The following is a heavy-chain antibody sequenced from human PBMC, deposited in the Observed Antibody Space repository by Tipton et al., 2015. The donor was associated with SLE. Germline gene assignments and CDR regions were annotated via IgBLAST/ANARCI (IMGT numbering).Heavy chain of an antibody. CDR2: IYYSGST. J-gene: IGHJ4*02. CDR3: AGPPIAAAHRGVFDY. CDR1: GGSISSSSYY. V-gene: IGHV4-61*05. Sequence: TLSLTCTVSGGSISSSSYYWGWIRQPPGKGLEWIGYIYYSGSTNYNPSLKSRVTISVDTSKNQFSLKLSSVTAADTAVYYCAGPPIAAAHRGVFDYWGQGTLVTVSS. D-gene: IGHD6-13*01.